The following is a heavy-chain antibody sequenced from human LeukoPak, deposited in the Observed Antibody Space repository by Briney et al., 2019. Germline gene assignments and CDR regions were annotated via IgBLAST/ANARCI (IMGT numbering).Heavy chain of an antibody. V-gene: IGHV4-34*01. CDR3: ARARLVYYYDSSGYYKKPYYFDY. CDR2: INHSGST. J-gene: IGHJ4*02. CDR1: GRSFSGYY. D-gene: IGHD3-22*01. Sequence: ASETLSLTCAVYGRSFSGYYWSWIRQPPGKGLEWIGEINHSGSTNYNPSLKSRVTISVDTSKNQFSLKLSSVTAADTAVYYCARARLVYYYDSSGYYKKPYYFDYWGQGTLVTVSS.